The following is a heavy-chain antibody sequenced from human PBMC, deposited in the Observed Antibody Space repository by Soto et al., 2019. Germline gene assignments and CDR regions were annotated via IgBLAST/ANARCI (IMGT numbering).Heavy chain of an antibody. CDR3: AKDGASGSYPPYYYYGMDV. Sequence: PGGSLRLSCAASGFTFSSYAMSWVRQAPGKGLEWLSSISGSGGNAYYADSVKGRFTISRDNSKNTLRLQMNSLRADDTAVYYCAKDGASGSYPPYYYYGMDVWGQGTTVTVSS. CDR2: ISGSGGNA. J-gene: IGHJ6*02. D-gene: IGHD1-26*01. CDR1: GFTFSSYA. V-gene: IGHV3-23*01.